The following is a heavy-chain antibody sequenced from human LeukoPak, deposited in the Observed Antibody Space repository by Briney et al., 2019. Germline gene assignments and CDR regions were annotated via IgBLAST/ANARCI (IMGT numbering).Heavy chain of an antibody. Sequence: GGSLRLSCAASGFTFSSYWMHWFRQAPGKGLVWVSRINSDGSSTSYADSVKGRFTISRDNAKNTLYLQMNSLRAEDTAVYYCARERYSSGWYYGYWGQGTLVTVSS. J-gene: IGHJ4*02. D-gene: IGHD6-19*01. CDR2: INSDGSST. CDR1: GFTFSSYW. CDR3: ARERYSSGWYYGY. V-gene: IGHV3-74*01.